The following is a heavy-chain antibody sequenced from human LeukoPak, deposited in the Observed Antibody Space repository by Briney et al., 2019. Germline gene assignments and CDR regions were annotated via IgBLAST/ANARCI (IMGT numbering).Heavy chain of an antibody. Sequence: KPSETLSLTCTVSGGSISSYYWSWIRQPLGTGLEWIGYIYYSGSTNYNPSLKSRVTISVDTSKNQFSLKLSSVTAADAAVYYCARDTPPDYWGPGTLVTVSS. CDR2: IYYSGST. J-gene: IGHJ4*02. V-gene: IGHV4-59*01. CDR3: ARDTPPDY. CDR1: GGSISSYY.